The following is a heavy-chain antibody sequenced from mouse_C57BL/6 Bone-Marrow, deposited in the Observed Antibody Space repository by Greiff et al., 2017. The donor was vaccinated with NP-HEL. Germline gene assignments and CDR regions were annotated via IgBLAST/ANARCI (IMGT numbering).Heavy chain of an antibody. V-gene: IGHV1-81*01. J-gene: IGHJ3*01. D-gene: IGHD2-1*01. CDR2: IYPRSGNT. Sequence: VQLVESGAELARPGASVKLSCKASGYTFTSYGISWVKQRTGQGLEWIGEIYPRSGNTYYNEKFKGKATLTADKSSSTAYMELRSLTSEDSAVYFCARRIYSWFAYWGQGTLVTVSA. CDR1: GYTFTSYG. CDR3: ARRIYSWFAY.